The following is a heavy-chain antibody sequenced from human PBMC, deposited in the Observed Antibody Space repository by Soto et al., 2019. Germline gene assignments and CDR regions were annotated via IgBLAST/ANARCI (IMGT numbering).Heavy chain of an antibody. J-gene: IGHJ4*02. V-gene: IGHV3-23*01. Sequence: EVQLLESGGGLVQPGGSLRLSCAASGFTFNNYAMTWVRQAPGKGLEWVSAISGVGDTTSYADSVKGRFTVSRDGSKNTPYRQMSSLRAEDTALYYYAKGRGGSCSLTPRVDFWGQGTLVTVSS. CDR1: GFTFNNYA. CDR2: ISGVGDTT. D-gene: IGHD3-10*01. CDR3: AKGRGGSCSLTPRVDF.